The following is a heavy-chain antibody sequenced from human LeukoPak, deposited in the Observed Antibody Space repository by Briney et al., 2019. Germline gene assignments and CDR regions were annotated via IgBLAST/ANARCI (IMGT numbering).Heavy chain of an antibody. CDR3: AREFKPPGMSMLADFYGMDV. J-gene: IGHJ6*02. CDR2: ISAFNGNA. CDR1: GYIFTTYA. Sequence: ASVKVSCKASGYIFTTYAITWVRQAPGQGLEWMGGISAFNGNANYAQKFQGRVTLTTDTSTRTAYMELRSLRSDDTAVYFCAREFKPPGMSMLADFYGMDVWGQGTTVTVSS. V-gene: IGHV1-18*01. D-gene: IGHD3-10*02.